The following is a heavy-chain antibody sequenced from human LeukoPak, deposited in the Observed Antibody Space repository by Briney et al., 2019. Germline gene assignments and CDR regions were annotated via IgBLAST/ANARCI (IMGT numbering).Heavy chain of an antibody. CDR3: ARVPVRYDILTGSFDY. Sequence: PGGSLRLSCAASGFTFSSYWMSWVRQAPGKGLEWVANIKQDGSEKYYVDSVKGRFTISRDNAKNSLYLQMNSLRAEDTAVYYCARVPVRYDILTGSFDYWGQGTLVTVSS. J-gene: IGHJ4*02. CDR2: IKQDGSEK. V-gene: IGHV3-7*01. D-gene: IGHD3-9*01. CDR1: GFTFSSYW.